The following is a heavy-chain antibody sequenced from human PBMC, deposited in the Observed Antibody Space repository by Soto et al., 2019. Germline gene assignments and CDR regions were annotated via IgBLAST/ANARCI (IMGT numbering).Heavy chain of an antibody. J-gene: IGHJ6*02. CDR1: GYSIARGYY. CDR2: IYHAGSV. CDR3: ARTFDYYGMDV. Sequence: SETLSLTCAVSGYSIARGYYWAWIRQSPGKGLEWIGSIYHAGSVYYNPSLNSRVAVSLDTSKNHFSLKLTSVTAADTAVYYCARTFDYYGMDVWGQGTTVTVSS. V-gene: IGHV4-38-2*01.